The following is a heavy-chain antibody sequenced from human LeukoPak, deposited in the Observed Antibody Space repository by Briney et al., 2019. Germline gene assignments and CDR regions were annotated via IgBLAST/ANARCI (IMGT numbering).Heavy chain of an antibody. V-gene: IGHV3-48*03. D-gene: IGHD1-7*01. Sequence: GGSLRLSCAASGFTFSSYEMNWVRQAPGKGLEWVSYISSSGSTIYYADSVKGRFTISRDNAKNSLYLQMNSLRAEDTAVYYCARENWNYGAGDYWGQGTLVTVSS. CDR2: ISSSGSTI. CDR3: ARENWNYGAGDY. J-gene: IGHJ4*02. CDR1: GFTFSSYE.